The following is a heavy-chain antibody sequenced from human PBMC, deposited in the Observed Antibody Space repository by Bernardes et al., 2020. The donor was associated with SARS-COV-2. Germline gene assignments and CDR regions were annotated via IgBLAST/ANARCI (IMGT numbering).Heavy chain of an antibody. CDR2: FDPEDGET. V-gene: IGHV1-24*01. Sequence: VKVSCKVSGYTLTELSMHWVRQAPGKGLEWMGGFDPEDGETIYAQKFQGRVTMTEDTSTDTAYMELSSLRSEDTAVYYCATSLAVAGTLDLYYYYYGMDVWGQGTTVTVSS. CDR1: GYTLTELS. J-gene: IGHJ6*02. CDR3: ATSLAVAGTLDLYYYYYGMDV. D-gene: IGHD6-19*01.